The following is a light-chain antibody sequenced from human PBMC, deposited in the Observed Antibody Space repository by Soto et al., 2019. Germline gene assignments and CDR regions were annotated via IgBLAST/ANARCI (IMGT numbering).Light chain of an antibody. CDR1: QSVSSN. V-gene: IGKV3-15*01. Sequence: EIVMTQSPATLSVSPGERATLSCRASQSVSSNLAWYQQKPGQAPRLLIYGASTRATGIPARFSGSGSGTELTITISSLQSEDFAVYYCQQYNNWPQLTFGGGTKVEIK. J-gene: IGKJ4*01. CDR3: QQYNNWPQLT. CDR2: GAS.